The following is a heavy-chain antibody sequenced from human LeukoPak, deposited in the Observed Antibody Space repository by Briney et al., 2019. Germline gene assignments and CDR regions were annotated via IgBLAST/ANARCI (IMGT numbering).Heavy chain of an antibody. CDR2: IYSGGST. Sequence: GGSLRLSCAASGFTVSSNYMSWVRQAPGKGLEWVSVIYSGGSTYYADSLKGRFTISRDNSKNTLYLQMNSLRAEDTAVYYCAKDGETYYYGSGNYFDYWGQGTLVTVSS. CDR1: GFTVSSNY. J-gene: IGHJ4*02. CDR3: AKDGETYYYGSGNYFDY. V-gene: IGHV3-66*01. D-gene: IGHD3-10*01.